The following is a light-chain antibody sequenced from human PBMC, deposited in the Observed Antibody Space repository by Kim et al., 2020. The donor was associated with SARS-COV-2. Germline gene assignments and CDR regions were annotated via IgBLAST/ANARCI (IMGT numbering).Light chain of an antibody. CDR3: QQYGSSPPFT. V-gene: IGKV3-20*01. CDR2: GTS. J-gene: IGKJ2*01. Sequence: EIVLTQSPDTLSLSPGERATLSCRASQSVSNNYLAWYQQKPGQAPRLLIYGTSTRATDIPDRFSGSGSGTDFTLTISRLEPEDFAVYYCQQYGSSPPFTFGQGTNLEI. CDR1: QSVSNNY.